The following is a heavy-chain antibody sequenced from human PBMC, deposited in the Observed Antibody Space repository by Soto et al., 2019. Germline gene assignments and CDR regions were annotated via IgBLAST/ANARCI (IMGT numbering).Heavy chain of an antibody. D-gene: IGHD3-3*01. CDR3: AKDLYYDFWSGPLDY. CDR2: IWHDGSNK. Sequence: GGSLRLSCAASGFTFSSYGMHWVRQAPGKGLEWVAVIWHDGSNKYYADSVKGRFTISRDNSKNTLYLQMNSLRAEDTAVYYCAKDLYYDFWSGPLDYWGQGTLVTVSS. J-gene: IGHJ4*02. CDR1: GFTFSSYG. V-gene: IGHV3-33*06.